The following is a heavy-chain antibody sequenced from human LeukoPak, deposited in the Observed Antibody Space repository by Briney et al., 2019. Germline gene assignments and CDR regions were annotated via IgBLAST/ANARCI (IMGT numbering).Heavy chain of an antibody. D-gene: IGHD1-26*01. CDR1: GYTFTSYY. J-gene: IGHJ4*02. Sequence: GASVKVSCKASGYTFTSYYMHWVRQAPGQGLEWMGIINPSGGSTSYAQKFQGRVTMTRDTSTSTVYMELSSLRSEDTTVYYCARDTGRSGSYYKFDYWGQGTLVTVSS. CDR3: ARDTGRSGSYYKFDY. CDR2: INPSGGST. V-gene: IGHV1-46*01.